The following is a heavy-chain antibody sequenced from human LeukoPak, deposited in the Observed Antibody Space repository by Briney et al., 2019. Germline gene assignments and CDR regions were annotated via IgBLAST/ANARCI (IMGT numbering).Heavy chain of an antibody. CDR2: IYYSGST. V-gene: IGHV4-39*07. CDR3: ARVAGRYCSGGSCYSGNVNWFDP. J-gene: IGHJ5*02. Sequence: SETLSLTCTVSGGSISSSSYYWGWIRQPPGKGLEWIGSIYYSGSTYYNPSLKSRVTISVDTSKNQFSLKLSSVTAADTAVYYCARVAGRYCSGGSCYSGNVNWFDPWGQGTLVTVSS. D-gene: IGHD2-15*01. CDR1: GGSISSSSYY.